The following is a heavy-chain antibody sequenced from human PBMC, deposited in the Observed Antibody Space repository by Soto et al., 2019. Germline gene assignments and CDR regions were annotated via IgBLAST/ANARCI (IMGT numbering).Heavy chain of an antibody. V-gene: IGHV4-59*01. CDR2: IYYSGST. J-gene: IGHJ4*02. Sequence: SETLSLTCTVSGGSISSYYWSWIRQPPGKGLEWIGYIYYSGSTNYNPSLKSRVTISVDTSKNQFSLKLSSVTAADTAVYYCARDRLYYDILTGYYTSYFDYWGQGTLVTVSS. CDR3: ARDRLYYDILTGYYTSYFDY. D-gene: IGHD3-9*01. CDR1: GGSISSYY.